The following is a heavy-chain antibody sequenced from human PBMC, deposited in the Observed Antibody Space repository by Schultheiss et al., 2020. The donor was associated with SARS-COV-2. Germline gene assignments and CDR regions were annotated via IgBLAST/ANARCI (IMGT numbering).Heavy chain of an antibody. CDR3: ARETMVQGVIGDY. V-gene: IGHV4-59*12. Sequence: SQTLSLTCTVSGGSISSYYWSWIRQPPGKGLEWIGYIYYSGSTNYNPSLKSRVTMSVDTSKNQFSLKLSSVTAADTAMYYCARETMVQGVIGDYWGQGTLVTVSS. J-gene: IGHJ4*02. D-gene: IGHD3-10*01. CDR1: GGSISSYY. CDR2: IYYSGST.